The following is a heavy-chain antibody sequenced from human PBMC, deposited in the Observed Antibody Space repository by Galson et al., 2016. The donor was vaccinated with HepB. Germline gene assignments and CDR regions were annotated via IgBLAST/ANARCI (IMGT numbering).Heavy chain of an antibody. CDR1: GDSVSSDIAA. D-gene: IGHD3-10*01. CDR3: VREGFTMVRGFDS. Sequence: CAISGDSVSSDIAAWNWVRQSPSRGLEWLGRTHYKSKWYYNYAVSVKSRLTINPDTPKNQFSLQLKSVTPEDTAVYYCVREGFTMVRGFDSWGQGTVVTVSS. CDR2: THYKSKWYY. J-gene: IGHJ5*01. V-gene: IGHV6-1*01.